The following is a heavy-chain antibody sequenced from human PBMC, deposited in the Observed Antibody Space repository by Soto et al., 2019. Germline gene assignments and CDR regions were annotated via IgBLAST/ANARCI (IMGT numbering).Heavy chain of an antibody. CDR3: ARAGAALVRGSIGGFDY. CDR2: INHSGSV. D-gene: IGHD3-10*01. CDR1: GGAFNGYY. Sequence: QVHLQQWGAGLLKPSQTLSLSCVVDGGAFNGYYWTWIRQPPGKGLEWIGEINHSGSVDYNPSLKSRVANSIDTSKKQFSLTLTSVTAADTAVYYCARAGAALVRGSIGGFDYWGQGSLVTVSS. V-gene: IGHV4-34*02. J-gene: IGHJ4*02.